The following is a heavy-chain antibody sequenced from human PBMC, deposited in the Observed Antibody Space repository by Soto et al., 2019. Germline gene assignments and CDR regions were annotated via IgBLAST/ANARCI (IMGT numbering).Heavy chain of an antibody. CDR1: GGTFSSYA. Sequence: QVQLVQSGAEVKKPGSSVKVSCKASGGTFSSYAISWVRQAPGQGLEWMGGIIPIFGTADYAQKFQGRVTITADEYTSTAYMELSSLRSEAKAVYYCASHYDSSGYYYRGLDYWGQGTLVTVSS. D-gene: IGHD3-22*01. V-gene: IGHV1-69*12. CDR2: IIPIFGTA. CDR3: ASHYDSSGYYYRGLDY. J-gene: IGHJ4*02.